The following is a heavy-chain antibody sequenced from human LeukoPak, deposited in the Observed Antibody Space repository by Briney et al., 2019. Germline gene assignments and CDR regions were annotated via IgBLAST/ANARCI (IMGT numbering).Heavy chain of an antibody. D-gene: IGHD3-10*01. CDR2: IYSGGST. V-gene: IGHV3-53*01. CDR3: ASGSGSYRTPYYYMDV. J-gene: IGHJ6*03. CDR1: GFTVSSNY. Sequence: GGSLRLSCAASGFTVSSNYMSWVRQAPGKGLEWVSVIYSGGSTYYADSVKGRFTISRDNSKNTLYPQMNSLRAEDTAVYYCASGSGSYRTPYYYMDVWGKGTTVTVSS.